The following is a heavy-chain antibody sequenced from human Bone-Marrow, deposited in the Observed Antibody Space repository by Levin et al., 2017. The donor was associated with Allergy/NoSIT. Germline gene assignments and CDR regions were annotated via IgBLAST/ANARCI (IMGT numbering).Heavy chain of an antibody. CDR3: TRQSIVVVPAATYYYGMDV. CDR2: IRSKANSYAT. Sequence: GGSLRLSCAASGFTFSGSAMHWVRQASGKGLEWVGRIRSKANSYATAYAASVKGRFTISRDDSKNTAYLQMNSLKTEDTAVYYCTRQSIVVVPAATYYYGMDVWGQGTTVTVSS. V-gene: IGHV3-73*01. CDR1: GFTFSGSA. J-gene: IGHJ6*02. D-gene: IGHD2-2*01.